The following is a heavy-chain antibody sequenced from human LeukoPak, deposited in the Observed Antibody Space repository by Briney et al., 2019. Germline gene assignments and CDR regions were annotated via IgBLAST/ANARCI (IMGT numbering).Heavy chain of an antibody. V-gene: IGHV3-21*01. Sequence: KAGGSLRLSCAASGFTFSSYSMNWVRQAPGKGLEWVSSISSSSSYIYYADSVKGRFTISRDNAKNSLYLQMNSLRAEDTAVYYCARDPSGWPLDAFDIWGQGTMVTVPS. CDR3: ARDPSGWPLDAFDI. CDR1: GFTFSSYS. CDR2: ISSSSSYI. J-gene: IGHJ3*02. D-gene: IGHD6-19*01.